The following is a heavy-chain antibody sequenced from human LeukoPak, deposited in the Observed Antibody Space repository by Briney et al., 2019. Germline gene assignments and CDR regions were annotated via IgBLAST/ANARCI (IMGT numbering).Heavy chain of an antibody. J-gene: IGHJ4*02. Sequence: ASVKVSCKASGYTFTSYGISWVRQAPGQGLEWMGWISAYNGNTNYALKLQGRVTMTTDTSTSTAYMELRSLRSDDTAVYYCARGGIAALLVLYYLDYWGQGTLVTVSS. D-gene: IGHD6-6*01. CDR1: GYTFTSYG. V-gene: IGHV1-18*01. CDR3: ARGGIAALLVLYYLDY. CDR2: ISAYNGNT.